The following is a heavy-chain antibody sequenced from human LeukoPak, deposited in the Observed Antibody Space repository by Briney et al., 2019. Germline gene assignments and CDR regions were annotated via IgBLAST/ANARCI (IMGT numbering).Heavy chain of an antibody. CDR1: GFTFYNYA. CDR3: AIVSPTVLLPPY. J-gene: IGHJ4*02. Sequence: GGSLRLSCAASGFTFYNYAMSWVRQAPGKGLEWVSAISGSGGGTYYADSVRGRFTISRDNSKNTLNLQMNSLRAEDTAVYYCAIVSPTVLLPPYWGQGTLVTVSS. CDR2: ISGSGGGT. D-gene: IGHD4-17*01. V-gene: IGHV3-23*01.